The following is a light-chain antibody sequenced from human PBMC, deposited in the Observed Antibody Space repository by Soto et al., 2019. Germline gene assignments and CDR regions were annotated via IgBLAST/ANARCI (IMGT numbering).Light chain of an antibody. Sequence: EIVLTQSPATLSLSPGERSTLSCRASQSVSSYLAWYQQKPGQSPRLLIYDASDRATGLPARFSGSGSGTDFTLTISRLEPEDFAVYYCQQYGSSGTFGQGTKVDIK. J-gene: IGKJ1*01. V-gene: IGKV3-11*01. CDR3: QQYGSSGT. CDR1: QSVSSY. CDR2: DAS.